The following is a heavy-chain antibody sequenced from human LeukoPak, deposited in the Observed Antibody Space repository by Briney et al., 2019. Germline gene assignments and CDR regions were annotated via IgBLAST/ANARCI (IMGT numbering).Heavy chain of an antibody. Sequence: GGSLRLSCAASGFTFSSYAMSWVRQAPGKGLEWVSAISGSSGSTYYADSVKGRFTISRDNSKNTLYLQMNSLRAEDTAVYYCAKDLASVVPAARFDYWGQGTLVTVSS. CDR3: AKDLASVVPAARFDY. CDR2: ISGSSGST. V-gene: IGHV3-23*01. J-gene: IGHJ4*02. D-gene: IGHD2-2*01. CDR1: GFTFSSYA.